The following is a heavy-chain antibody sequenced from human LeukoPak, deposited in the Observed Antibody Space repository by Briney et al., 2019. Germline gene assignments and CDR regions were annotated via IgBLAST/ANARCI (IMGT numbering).Heavy chain of an antibody. D-gene: IGHD3-3*01. Sequence: ASVKVSCKASGYTFIDYYIHWVRQAPGQGLEWMGRINPNSGGTNYAQKFQGRVTMTRDTSKNTAYMELSSLRSEDTAVYYCARGVVIKTRAFDIWGQGTMVTVSS. CDR3: ARGVVIKTRAFDI. V-gene: IGHV1-2*06. J-gene: IGHJ3*02. CDR1: GYTFIDYY. CDR2: INPNSGGT.